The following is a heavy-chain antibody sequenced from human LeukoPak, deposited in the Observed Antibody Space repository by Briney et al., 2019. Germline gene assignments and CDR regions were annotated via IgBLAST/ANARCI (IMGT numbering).Heavy chain of an antibody. Sequence: GESLKISFKGSGYSFTSYWIGWVRQMPGKGLEWMGIIYPGDSDTRYSPSFQGQVTISADKSISTAYLQWSSLKASDTAMYYCARRRMITFGGVIVTWLDPWGQGTLVTVSS. CDR3: ARRRMITFGGVIVTWLDP. CDR2: IYPGDSDT. D-gene: IGHD3-16*02. J-gene: IGHJ5*02. CDR1: GYSFTSYW. V-gene: IGHV5-51*01.